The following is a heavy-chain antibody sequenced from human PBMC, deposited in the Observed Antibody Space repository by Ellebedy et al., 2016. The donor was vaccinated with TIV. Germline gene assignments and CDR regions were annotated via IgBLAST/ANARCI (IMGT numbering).Heavy chain of an antibody. J-gene: IGHJ4*02. V-gene: IGHV7-4-1*02. Sequence: AASVKVSCKASGYTFTSYAMNWVRQAPGQGLEWMGWINTNTGNPTYAQGFTGRFVFSLDTSVSTAYLQISSLKAEDTAVYYCARNHYDFLTAYAHPPNYWGQGTLVTVSS. CDR3: ARNHYDFLTAYAHPPNY. CDR2: INTNTGNP. D-gene: IGHD3-9*01. CDR1: GYTFTSYA.